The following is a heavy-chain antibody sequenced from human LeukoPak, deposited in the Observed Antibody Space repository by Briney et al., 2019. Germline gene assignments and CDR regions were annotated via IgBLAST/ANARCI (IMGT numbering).Heavy chain of an antibody. CDR1: GGSVSSGSYY. CDR3: ARAGYYGSGSYRY. Sequence: SETLSLTCTVSGGSVSSGSYYWSWIRQPPGRGLEWIGYIYYSGSTNYNPSLKSRVTISVDTSKNQFSLKLSSVTAADTAVYYCARAGYYGSGSYRYWGQGTLVTVSS. J-gene: IGHJ4*02. V-gene: IGHV4-61*01. CDR2: IYYSGST. D-gene: IGHD3-10*01.